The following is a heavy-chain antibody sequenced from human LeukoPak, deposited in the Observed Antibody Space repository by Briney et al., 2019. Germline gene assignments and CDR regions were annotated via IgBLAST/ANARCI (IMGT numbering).Heavy chain of an antibody. Sequence: GGSLRLSFAAYGFTFSSYDMPWVRQATGKGLEWVSAIGTAGDTYYPGSVKGRFTISRENAKNSLYLQMNSLRAGDTAVYYCARSPYCSSTSCYVFDYWGQGTLVTVSS. CDR1: GFTFSSYD. V-gene: IGHV3-13*01. J-gene: IGHJ4*02. D-gene: IGHD2-2*01. CDR3: ARSPYCSSTSCYVFDY. CDR2: IGTAGDT.